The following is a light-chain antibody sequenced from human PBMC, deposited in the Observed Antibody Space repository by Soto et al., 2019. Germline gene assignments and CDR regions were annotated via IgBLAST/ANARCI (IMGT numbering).Light chain of an antibody. J-gene: IGKJ1*01. CDR2: AA. V-gene: IGKV3-20*01. CDR3: QQYFKSPWT. Sequence: VLTQSPGTLSLSPGERATLSCRAGQSVSSRYLAWYQQKPGQAPRLLFYAAFRATGTPERFSGSGSGTDFTLTIDRLEPEDVAVYYCQQYFKSPWTFGQGTKVDI. CDR1: QSVSSRY.